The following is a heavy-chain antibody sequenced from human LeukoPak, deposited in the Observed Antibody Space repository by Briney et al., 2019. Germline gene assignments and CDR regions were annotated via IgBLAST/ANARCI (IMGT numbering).Heavy chain of an antibody. J-gene: IGHJ3*02. Sequence: GASVKVSCKASGYTFTGYYMHWVRQAPGQGLEWMGRINPNSGGTNYAQKFQGRATMTRDTSISTAYMELSRLRSDDTAVYYCAREGRKAGYSSSWYAPRAFDIWGQGTMVTVSS. CDR2: INPNSGGT. CDR1: GYTFTGYY. CDR3: AREGRKAGYSSSWYAPRAFDI. D-gene: IGHD6-13*01. V-gene: IGHV1-2*06.